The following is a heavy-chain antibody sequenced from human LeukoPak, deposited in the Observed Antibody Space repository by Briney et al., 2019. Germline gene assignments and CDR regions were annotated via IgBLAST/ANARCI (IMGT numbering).Heavy chain of an antibody. V-gene: IGHV1-46*01. J-gene: IGHJ4*02. D-gene: IGHD3-10*01. CDR3: VSGLWFGELEDDY. CDR1: GYTFTSYH. Sequence: ASVKVSCKASGYTFTSYHMHWVRPAPGQGLEWMGIINPSSGSTSYAQKFQGRVSLTRDTSTSTVYMELSSLRSEDTAVYYCVSGLWFGELEDDYWGQGTLVTVSS. CDR2: INPSSGST.